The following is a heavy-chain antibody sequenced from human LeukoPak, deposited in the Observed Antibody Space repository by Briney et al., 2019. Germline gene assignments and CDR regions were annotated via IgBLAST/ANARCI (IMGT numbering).Heavy chain of an antibody. V-gene: IGHV4-61*02. CDR2: FHTSGST. CDR3: ARGGVSDFDY. J-gene: IGHJ4*02. Sequence: SQTLSLTCTVSGGSISSGRHYWSWTGQRAGKGLEWIGRFHTSGSTDYNPSLKSRVSISVDTSKNHFSLKLSSVTAADTAVYYCARGGVSDFDYWGQGTLVTVSS. D-gene: IGHD3-10*01. CDR1: GGSISSGRHY.